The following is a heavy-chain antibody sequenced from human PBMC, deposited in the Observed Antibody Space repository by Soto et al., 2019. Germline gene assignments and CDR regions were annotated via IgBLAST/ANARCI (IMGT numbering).Heavy chain of an antibody. V-gene: IGHV1-18*01. D-gene: IGHD2-21*02. CDR3: ARDRGGDFRYGMDV. CDR1: GYTISSYG. CDR2: IAHNGNT. J-gene: IGHJ6*02. Sequence: GASVKVSCKASGYTISSYGLSCVRQAPGQGLEWMGWIAHNGNTNYARKFQGRSTLTIDTSTGTAYMELRSLRSDDTAVYYCARDRGGDFRYGMDVWGQGTSVTVSS.